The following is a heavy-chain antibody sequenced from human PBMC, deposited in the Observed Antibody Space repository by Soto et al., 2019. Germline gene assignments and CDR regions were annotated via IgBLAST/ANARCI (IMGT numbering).Heavy chain of an antibody. D-gene: IGHD1-1*01. CDR3: ARRAETNGWNGFGADKYYFDF. CDR1: GYTFTSCD. Sequence: GASVKVSRKASGYTFTSCDSYWVRQATGQGLEWMGGMNPNTGNSGYAQKFQGRVTMTSDTSISTAHMELSSLRSEDTAVYYCARRAETNGWNGFGADKYYFDFWGQGTLVTVSS. V-gene: IGHV1-8*01. J-gene: IGHJ4*02. CDR2: MNPNTGNS.